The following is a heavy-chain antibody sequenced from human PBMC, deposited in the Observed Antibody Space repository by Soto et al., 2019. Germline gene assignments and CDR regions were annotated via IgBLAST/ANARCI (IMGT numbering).Heavy chain of an antibody. J-gene: IGHJ6*02. D-gene: IGHD2-2*01. Sequence: ASVKVSCKASGYTFTSYYMHWVRQAPGQGLEWMGIINPSGGSTSYAQKFQGRVTMTRDTSTSTVYMELSSLRSEDTAVYYCARANVVPALYYYYYGMDVWGQGTTVTVSS. V-gene: IGHV1-46*01. CDR1: GYTFTSYY. CDR2: INPSGGST. CDR3: ARANVVPALYYYYYGMDV.